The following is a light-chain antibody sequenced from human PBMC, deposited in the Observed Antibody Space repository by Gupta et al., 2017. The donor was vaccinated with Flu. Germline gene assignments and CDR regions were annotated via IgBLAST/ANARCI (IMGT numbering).Light chain of an antibody. CDR1: SSDVGGYNY. CDR3: SSYTSSSTLVV. J-gene: IGLJ2*01. CDR2: DVS. V-gene: IGLV2-14*04. Sequence: ITISCTGTSSDVGGYNYVSWYQQHPSKAPKLMIYDVSNRPSGVSNRFSGSKSGSTASLTISGLQAEDEADYYCSSYTSSSTLVVFGGGTKLTVL.